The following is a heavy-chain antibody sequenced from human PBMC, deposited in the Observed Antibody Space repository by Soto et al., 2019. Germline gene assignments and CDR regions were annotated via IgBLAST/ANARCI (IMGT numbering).Heavy chain of an antibody. CDR3: AKDRYDFWSGYYTPAFDY. J-gene: IGHJ4*02. CDR1: GFTFSSYG. D-gene: IGHD3-3*01. CDR2: ISYDGSNK. V-gene: IGHV3-30*18. Sequence: GGSLRLSCAASGFTFSSYGMHWVRQAPGKGLEWVAVISYDGSNKYYADSVKGRFTISRDNSKNTLYLQMNSLRAEDTAVYYCAKDRYDFWSGYYTPAFDYWGQGTLVTVSS.